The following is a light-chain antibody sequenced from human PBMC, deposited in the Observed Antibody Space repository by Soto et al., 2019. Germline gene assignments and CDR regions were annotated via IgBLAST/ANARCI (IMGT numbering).Light chain of an antibody. J-gene: IGKJ4*01. CDR2: LGS. V-gene: IGKV2-28*01. CDR1: QSLLHCNGYNY. Sequence: DIVMTQSPLSLPVTPGEPASISCRSSQSLLHCNGYNYLDWYLQKPGQSPQLLIYLGSNRASGVPDRISVSGSGTDFTLKISRVEAEDVGVYYYMQALQIPLTLGGGTQVEIK. CDR3: MQALQIPLT.